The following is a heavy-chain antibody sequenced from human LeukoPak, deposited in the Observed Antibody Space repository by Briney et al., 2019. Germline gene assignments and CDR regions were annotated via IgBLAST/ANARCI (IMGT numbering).Heavy chain of an antibody. D-gene: IGHD3-10*01. CDR3: ARLYYGSGSYGYYFDY. CDR2: IYPGDSDT. Sequence: GESLKISCKGSGYSFTSYWIGWVRQMPGKGLEWTGIIYPGDSDTRYSPSFQGQVTISADKSISTAYLQWSSLKASDTAMYYCARLYYGSGSYGYYFDYWGQGTLVTVSS. CDR1: GYSFTSYW. J-gene: IGHJ4*02. V-gene: IGHV5-51*01.